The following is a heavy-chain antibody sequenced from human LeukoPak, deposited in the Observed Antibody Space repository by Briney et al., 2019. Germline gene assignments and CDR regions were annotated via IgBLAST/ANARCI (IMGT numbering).Heavy chain of an antibody. CDR2: INPNSGGT. D-gene: IGHD3-22*01. CDR3: ATNNQNYYDSSGYYYPGAFDI. V-gene: IGHV1-2*02. Sequence: ASVKVSCKASGYTFTGYYMHWVRQAPGQGLEWMGWINPNSGGTNYAQKFRGRVTMTRDTSISTAYMELSRLRSDDTAVYYCATNNQNYYDSSGYYYPGAFDIWGQGTMVTVSS. J-gene: IGHJ3*02. CDR1: GYTFTGYY.